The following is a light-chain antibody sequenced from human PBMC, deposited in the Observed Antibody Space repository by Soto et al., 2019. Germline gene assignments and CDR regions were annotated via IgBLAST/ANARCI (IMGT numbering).Light chain of an antibody. J-gene: IGKJ4*01. CDR1: QSVSSD. CDR2: AAS. CDR3: HQYPYLSRPV. V-gene: IGKV3-15*01. Sequence: EIVMTQSPATLSVSPGERATLSCRASQSVSSDLAWYQQKPGQGPRLLIYAASTRATGIPARFSGSGYETEFTLTLSSLQSEDFAVYYCHQYPYLSRPVFGGGTKVEIK.